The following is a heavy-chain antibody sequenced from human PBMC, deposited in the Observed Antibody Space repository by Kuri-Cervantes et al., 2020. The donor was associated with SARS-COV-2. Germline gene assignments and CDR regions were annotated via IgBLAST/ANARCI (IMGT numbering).Heavy chain of an antibody. D-gene: IGHD3-22*01. CDR1: GFTFSSYA. CDR3: ARHFGYSYDSGGPGSYYFDY. Sequence: GGSLRLSCAASGFTFSSYAMHWVRQAPGKGLEWVAVISYDGSNKYYADSVKGRFTISRDNSKNTLYLQMNSLRAEDTAVYYCARHFGYSYDSGGPGSYYFDYWGQGTLVTVSS. V-gene: IGHV3-30-3*01. CDR2: ISYDGSNK. J-gene: IGHJ4*02.